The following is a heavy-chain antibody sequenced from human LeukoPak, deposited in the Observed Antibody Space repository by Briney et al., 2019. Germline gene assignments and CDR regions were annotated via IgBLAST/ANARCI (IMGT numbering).Heavy chain of an antibody. J-gene: IGHJ4*02. V-gene: IGHV3-30-3*01. Sequence: GGSLRLSCVASGFSLRGCAMHWVRQAPGKGGLEWVTMISYDGRDQYYADSVKGRFTISRDDSKNTLFLQMNSLRVEDTAMYHCARIGLGVSFGSGFDYWGQGTLVTVTS. D-gene: IGHD3-10*01. CDR3: ARIGLGVSFGSGFDY. CDR2: ISYDGRDQ. CDR1: GFSLRGCA.